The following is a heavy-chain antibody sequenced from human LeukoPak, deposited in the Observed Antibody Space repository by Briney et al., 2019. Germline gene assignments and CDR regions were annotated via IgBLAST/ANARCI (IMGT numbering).Heavy chain of an antibody. J-gene: IGHJ5*02. Sequence: PSETLSLTCTVSGGSISSSSYYWGWIRQPPGKGLEWIGSIYYSGSTYYNPSLKSRVTISVDTSKNQFSLKLSSVTAADTAVYYCARHVEGTTLRFLEWLLWPFDPWGQGTLVTVSS. D-gene: IGHD3-3*01. V-gene: IGHV4-39*01. CDR1: GGSISSSSYY. CDR3: ARHVEGTTLRFLEWLLWPFDP. CDR2: IYYSGST.